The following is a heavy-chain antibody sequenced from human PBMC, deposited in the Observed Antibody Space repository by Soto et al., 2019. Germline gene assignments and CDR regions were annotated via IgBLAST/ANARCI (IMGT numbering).Heavy chain of an antibody. CDR1: GFTFSNFG. Sequence: QVHLVESGGGVVQPGRSLRLSCAASGFTFSNFGMHWVRQAPGKGLEWVASVSFDGTKKHSADSVKGRFTISRDSSKNTLYLQMSSLRTGDTAVYYCAAYNTSRHAAFDIWGQGTMVIVSS. V-gene: IGHV3-30*03. D-gene: IGHD1-20*01. CDR3: AAYNTSRHAAFDI. CDR2: VSFDGTKK. J-gene: IGHJ3*02.